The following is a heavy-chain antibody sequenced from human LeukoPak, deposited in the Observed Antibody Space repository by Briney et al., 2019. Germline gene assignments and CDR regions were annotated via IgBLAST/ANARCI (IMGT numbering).Heavy chain of an antibody. D-gene: IGHD3-16*02. V-gene: IGHV3-7*01. J-gene: IGHJ4*02. CDR1: GFTFSSYW. Sequence: GGSLRLSCAASGFTFSSYWMSWVGQAPGKGLEWVANIKQDGSEKYYVDSVKGRFAISRDNAKNSLYLQMNSLRAEDTAVYYCARGQVITFGGVIVIGGYYFDYWGQGTLVTVSS. CDR2: IKQDGSEK. CDR3: ARGQVITFGGVIVIGGYYFDY.